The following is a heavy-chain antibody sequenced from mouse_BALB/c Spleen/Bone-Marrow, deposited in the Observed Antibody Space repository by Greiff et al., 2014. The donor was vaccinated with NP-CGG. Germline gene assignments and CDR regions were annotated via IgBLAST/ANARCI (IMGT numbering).Heavy chain of an antibody. D-gene: IGHD2-2*01. Sequence: QLQESGPELVKPGASVKMSCKASGYTFTSYVMHWVKQKPGQGLEWIGYINPYNDGTKYNEKFKGKATLTSDKSSSTAYMELSSLTSEDSAVYYCASREDGYGTFYWYFDVWGAGTTVTVSS. CDR1: GYTFTSYV. CDR2: INPYNDGT. V-gene: IGHV1-14*01. CDR3: ASREDGYGTFYWYFDV. J-gene: IGHJ1*01.